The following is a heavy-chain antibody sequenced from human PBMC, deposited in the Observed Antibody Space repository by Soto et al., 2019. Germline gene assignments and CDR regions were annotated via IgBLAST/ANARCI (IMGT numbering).Heavy chain of an antibody. J-gene: IGHJ6*02. CDR1: GYTFTSYG. D-gene: IGHD6-19*01. CDR3: ARLGYSIGWYVSYYYYGMDV. Sequence: ASVKVSFKASGYTFTSYGISWVRQAPGQGLEWMGRISAYNGNTNYAQKLQGRVTMTTDTSTSTAYMELRSLRSDDTAVYYCARLGYSIGWYVSYYYYGMDVWGQGTTVTVSS. V-gene: IGHV1-18*01. CDR2: ISAYNGNT.